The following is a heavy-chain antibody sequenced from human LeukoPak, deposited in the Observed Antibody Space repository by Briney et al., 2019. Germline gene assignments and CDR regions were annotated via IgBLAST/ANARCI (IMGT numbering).Heavy chain of an antibody. CDR3: ARDATQYLRYGYFDY. J-gene: IGHJ4*02. CDR1: GFTFSSSA. V-gene: IGHV3-21*01. CDR2: INQISSHI. D-gene: IGHD3-9*01. Sequence: GGSLRLSCAASGFTFSSSAMNWVRQAPGKGLEWVSSINQISSHIYYAESVRGRFSISRDNAKNSVYLQMNSLRAEDTAIYYCARDATQYLRYGYFDYWGPGILVTVSS.